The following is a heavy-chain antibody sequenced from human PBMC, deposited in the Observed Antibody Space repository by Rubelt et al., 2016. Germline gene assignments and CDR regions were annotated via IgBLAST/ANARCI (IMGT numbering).Heavy chain of an antibody. CDR1: GGTFSSYA. V-gene: IGHV1-69*04. CDR3: ARGVEYYYGSGTNWFDP. Sequence: QVQLVQSGAEVKKPGSSVKVSRKASGGTFSSYAISWVRQAPGQGLEWMGRIIPILGIATYAQKFHGRVTITADKATSPAYMGLSSLGSEDTAVYYCARGVEYYYGSGTNWFDPWGQGTLVTVSS. J-gene: IGHJ5*02. CDR2: IIPILGIA. D-gene: IGHD3-10*01.